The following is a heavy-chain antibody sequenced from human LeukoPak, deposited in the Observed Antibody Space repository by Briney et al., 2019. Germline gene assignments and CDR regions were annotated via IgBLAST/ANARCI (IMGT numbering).Heavy chain of an antibody. V-gene: IGHV1-69*05. CDR1: GGTFSSYA. CDR2: IIPIFGTA. CDR3: ARVAGDQPLLYSAIDY. J-gene: IGHJ4*02. D-gene: IGHD2-2*02. Sequence: SVKVSCKASGGTFSSYAISWVRQAPGQGLEWMGGIIPIFGTANYAQKFQGRVTITTDESTSTAYMELSSLRSEDTAVYYCARVAGDQPLLYSAIDYWGQGTLVTVSS.